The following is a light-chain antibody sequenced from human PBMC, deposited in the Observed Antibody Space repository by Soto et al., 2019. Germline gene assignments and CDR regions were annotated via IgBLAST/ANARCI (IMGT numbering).Light chain of an antibody. CDR3: SSYAGSSTSYV. CDR1: SSDVGSYNL. CDR2: EVS. V-gene: IGLV2-23*02. J-gene: IGLJ1*01. Sequence: QSALTQPASVSGSPGQSITISCTGTSSDVGSYNLVSWYQQHPGKAPKLMIYEVSKRPSGVSTRFSGSKSGNTASLTISGLQAEDEADYSCSSYAGSSTSYVFGTGTKVTVL.